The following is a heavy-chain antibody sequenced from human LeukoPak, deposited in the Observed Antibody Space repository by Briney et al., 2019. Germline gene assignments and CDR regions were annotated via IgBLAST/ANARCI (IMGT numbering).Heavy chain of an antibody. Sequence: SETLSLTCTVSGGSISSYYWSWIRQPPGKGLEWIGYIYTSGSTNYNPSLKSRVTISVDTSKNQFSLKLSSVTAADTAVYYCARRCSSASCPLDHWGQGTLVTVSS. CDR3: ARRCSSASCPLDH. D-gene: IGHD2-2*01. CDR1: GGSISSYY. V-gene: IGHV4-4*09. CDR2: IYTSGST. J-gene: IGHJ4*02.